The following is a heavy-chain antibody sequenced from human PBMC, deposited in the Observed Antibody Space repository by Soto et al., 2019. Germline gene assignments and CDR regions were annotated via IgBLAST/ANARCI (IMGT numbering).Heavy chain of an antibody. CDR3: ANIESDTYPPYYEF. CDR1: GLTFSSFD. Sequence: GGSLRLSCAVSGLTFSSFDMHWVRQTPGAGLEWVGSISSNGYRRFDGDAVKGRFAISRDNSKNRMFLQMNSLSVDDTAVYFCANIESDTYPPYYEFWGQGNQVTVSS. CDR2: ISSNGYRR. D-gene: IGHD3-16*01. J-gene: IGHJ4*02. V-gene: IGHV3-30*13.